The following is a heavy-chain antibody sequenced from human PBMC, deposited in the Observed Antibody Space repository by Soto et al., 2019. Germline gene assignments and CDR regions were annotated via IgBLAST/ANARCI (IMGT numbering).Heavy chain of an antibody. Sequence: EVQLLESGGGLAQPGGSLRLSCAASGFTFSSYPMSWVRQAPGQGLEWVSGIVASGGITYYADSVKGRFTISRDNSKXXXXXXXXXXXXXXXXXXXXXXXXXXXXRVGYDYWGQGTLVTVSS. J-gene: IGHJ4*02. CDR3: XXXXXXXXRVGYDY. CDR2: IVASGGIT. D-gene: IGHD1-26*01. V-gene: IGHV3-23*01. CDR1: GFTFSSYP.